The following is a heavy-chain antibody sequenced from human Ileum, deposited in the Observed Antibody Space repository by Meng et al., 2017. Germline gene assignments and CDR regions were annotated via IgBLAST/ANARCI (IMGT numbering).Heavy chain of an antibody. CDR3: VRSSGWVRTGFDP. D-gene: IGHD6-19*01. V-gene: IGHV4-39*01. CDR2: IGHSGTT. CDR1: GGSISTSGYY. Sequence: QPQLQESGPGLVKPSEALSPTCSVSGGSISTSGYYWGWIRQPPGKGLEWIGSIGHSGTTYYTPSLKSRVTVSIDTSKSQFSLKLTSVTAADTAVYYCVRSSGWVRTGFDPWGQGTLVTVSS. J-gene: IGHJ5*02.